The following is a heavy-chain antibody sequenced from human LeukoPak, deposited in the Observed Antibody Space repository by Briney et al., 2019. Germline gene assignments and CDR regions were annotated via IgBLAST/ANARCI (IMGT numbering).Heavy chain of an antibody. CDR3: AKVDDYGDY. V-gene: IGHV3-30*04. Sequence: GGSLRLSCAASGFTFSSYAMHWVRQAPGKGLEWVTIISYDGGYKYYADSVKGRFTISRDNAKNSMYLLMNSLKSEDTAVYYCAKVDDYGDYWGQGTLVTVSS. J-gene: IGHJ4*02. CDR2: ISYDGGYK. CDR1: GFTFSSYA. D-gene: IGHD5-24*01.